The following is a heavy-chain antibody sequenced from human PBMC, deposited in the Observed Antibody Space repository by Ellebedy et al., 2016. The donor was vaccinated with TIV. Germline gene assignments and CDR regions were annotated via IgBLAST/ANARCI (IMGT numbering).Heavy chain of an antibody. D-gene: IGHD6-13*01. Sequence: SETLSLXXAVSGGSISNSNWWSWVRQPPGKGLEWIGEIYHSGSTNYNPSLKSRVTISVDKSKNQFSLKLSSVTAADTAVYYCARTRYLGIAAGMNWFDPWGQGTLVTVSS. V-gene: IGHV4-4*02. J-gene: IGHJ5*02. CDR2: IYHSGST. CDR3: ARTRYLGIAAGMNWFDP. CDR1: GGSISNSNW.